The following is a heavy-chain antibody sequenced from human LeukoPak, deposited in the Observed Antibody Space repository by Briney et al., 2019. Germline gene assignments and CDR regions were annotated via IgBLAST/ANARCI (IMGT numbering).Heavy chain of an antibody. Sequence: SQTLSPTCTVSGASISSGDYLWSWIRQPPGMGLEWIGNIYYSGSTNYNASLKSRVTISIDTSKNQFSLNLSTVTAADTAVYYCARDGAFYPGSSWSYWGQGTLVTVSS. CDR3: ARDGAFYPGSSWSY. D-gene: IGHD6-13*01. J-gene: IGHJ4*02. V-gene: IGHV4-30-4*01. CDR2: IYYSGST. CDR1: GASISSGDYL.